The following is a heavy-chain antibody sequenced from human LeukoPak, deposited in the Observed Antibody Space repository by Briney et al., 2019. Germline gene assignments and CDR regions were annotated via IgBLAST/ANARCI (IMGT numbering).Heavy chain of an antibody. V-gene: IGHV4-59*01. Sequence: SETLSLTCTVSGGSISGYYWSWIRQPPGKGLEWIGYIYYSGSTNYNPSLKSRVTISVDTSKNQFSLKLSSVTAADTAVYYCARGRLRFLEWSNFDYWGQGTLVTVSS. J-gene: IGHJ4*02. CDR1: GGSISGYY. D-gene: IGHD3-3*01. CDR3: ARGRLRFLEWSNFDY. CDR2: IYYSGST.